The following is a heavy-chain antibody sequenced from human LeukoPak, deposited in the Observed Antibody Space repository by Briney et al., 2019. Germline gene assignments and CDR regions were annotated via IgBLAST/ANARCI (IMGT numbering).Heavy chain of an antibody. CDR3: AREFDV. CDR1: GFTFSSYW. J-gene: IGHJ6*02. CDR2: ISSSTNYI. Sequence: NPGGSLRLSCAASGFTFSSYWMHWVRQAPGKGLAWVSSISSSTNYIYYADSVKGRFTISRDNAKNSLYLQMNSLRAEDTAVYYCAREFDVWGQGTTVTVSS. V-gene: IGHV3-21*01.